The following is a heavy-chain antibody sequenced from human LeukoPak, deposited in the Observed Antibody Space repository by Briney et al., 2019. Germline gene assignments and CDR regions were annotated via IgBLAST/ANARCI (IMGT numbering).Heavy chain of an antibody. D-gene: IGHD2-15*01. CDR1: GGSISSYY. J-gene: IGHJ6*03. CDR3: ARDRQARYCSGGSCYSGGGYYYYMDV. V-gene: IGHV4-59*01. CDR2: IYYSGST. Sequence: SETLSLTCTVSGGSISSYYWSWIRQPPGKGLEWIGYIYYSGSTNYNPSLKSRVTISVDTSKNQFSLKLSSVTAADAAVYYCARDRQARYCSGGSCYSGGGYYYYMDVWGKGTTVTISS.